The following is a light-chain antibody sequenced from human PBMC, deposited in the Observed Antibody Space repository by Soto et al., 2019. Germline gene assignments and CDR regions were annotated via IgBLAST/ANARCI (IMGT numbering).Light chain of an antibody. V-gene: IGLV2-8*01. J-gene: IGLJ2*01. CDR2: EVN. Sequence: QSALTQPPSASGSPGQLVTISCTGTSSDVGGYKYVSWYQQYPGKSPKVMIFEVNKRPSGVPDRFSVSKSGNTAFLTVSGLQAEDEADYYCSSYGGSDKFVIFGGGTKLTVL. CDR3: SSYGGSDKFVI. CDR1: SSDVGGYKY.